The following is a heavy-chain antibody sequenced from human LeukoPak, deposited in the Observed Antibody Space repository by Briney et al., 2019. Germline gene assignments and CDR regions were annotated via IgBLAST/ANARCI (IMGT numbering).Heavy chain of an antibody. J-gene: IGHJ4*02. CDR1: GGSISSGGYS. D-gene: IGHD3-9*01. Sequence: SETLSLTCAVSGGSISSGGYSWSWIRQPPGKGLEWIGYIYHSGSTYYNPSLKSRVTISVDRSKNQFSLKLSSVTAADTAVYYCARGSEGMYYDILTGYRSTYYFDYWGQGTLVTVSS. V-gene: IGHV4-30-2*01. CDR2: IYHSGST. CDR3: ARGSEGMYYDILTGYRSTYYFDY.